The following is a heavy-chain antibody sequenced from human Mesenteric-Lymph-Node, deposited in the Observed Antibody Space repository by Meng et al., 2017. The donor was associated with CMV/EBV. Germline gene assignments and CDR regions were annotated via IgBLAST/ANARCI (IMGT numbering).Heavy chain of an antibody. CDR3: ARDVTMVRGVFPYFYGMDV. J-gene: IGHJ6*02. CDR1: GFTFSSYE. D-gene: IGHD3-10*01. CDR2: ISRTGSDI. V-gene: IGHV3-48*03. Sequence: GGSLRLSCAASGFTFSSYEMNWVRQAPGKGLEWISYISRTGSDIYYADSVKGRFTISRDNAKNSLYLQMNSLRAEDTAVYFCARDVTMVRGVFPYFYGMDVWGQGTTVTVSS.